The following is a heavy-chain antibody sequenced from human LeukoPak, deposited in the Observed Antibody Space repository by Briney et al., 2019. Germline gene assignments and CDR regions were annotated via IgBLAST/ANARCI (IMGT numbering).Heavy chain of an antibody. J-gene: IGHJ6*03. D-gene: IGHD3-10*01. Sequence: SETLSLTCTVSGGSISSYYWSWIRQPPGKGLEWIGYIYTSGSTNYNPSLKSRVTISVDTSKNQFSLKLSSVTAADTAVYYCARQTGGYMDVRGKGTTVTVSS. V-gene: IGHV4-4*09. CDR2: IYTSGST. CDR3: ARQTGGYMDV. CDR1: GGSISSYY.